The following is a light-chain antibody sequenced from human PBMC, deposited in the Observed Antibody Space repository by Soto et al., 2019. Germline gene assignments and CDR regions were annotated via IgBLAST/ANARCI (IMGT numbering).Light chain of an antibody. CDR2: GAS. V-gene: IGKV3-20*01. J-gene: IGKJ1*01. CDR1: QSVDSAF. CDR3: QQYASSLT. Sequence: EIVLTQSPGSLSLSLGERATLSCRASQSVDSAFFAWYQQKPGQPPRLLMYGASRRATGIPDRFSGSGSGTDFTLTISRREPEDFAVYYCQQYASSLTFGQGTKVEL.